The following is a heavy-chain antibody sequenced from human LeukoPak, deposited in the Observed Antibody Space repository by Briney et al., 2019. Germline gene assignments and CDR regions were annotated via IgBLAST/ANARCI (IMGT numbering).Heavy chain of an antibody. J-gene: IGHJ3*02. CDR3: AKDLLLWFGRGAFDI. CDR1: GFTFSSYA. D-gene: IGHD3-10*01. V-gene: IGHV3-23*01. CDR2: ISGSGGST. Sequence: SGGSLRLSCAASGFTFSSYAMSWVRQAPGKGLEWVSAISGSGGSTYYADSVKGRFTISRDNSKNTLYLQMNSLRAEDTAVYYCAKDLLLWFGRGAFDIWGQGTMVTVSS.